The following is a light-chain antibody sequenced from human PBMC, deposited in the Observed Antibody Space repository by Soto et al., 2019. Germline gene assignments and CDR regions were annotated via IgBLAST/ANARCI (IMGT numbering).Light chain of an antibody. V-gene: IGKV1-39*01. CDR2: AAS. CDR3: QQSSSIPYT. CDR1: QTISSY. Sequence: DIQMTQSPSSLSASVGDRVTITCRASQTISSYLNWYQQNPGKAPKLLIYAASSLQSGVPSRFSGSVSGTDFTLTISSLQPEDFATCYCQQSSSIPYTFGQGTKLEIK. J-gene: IGKJ2*01.